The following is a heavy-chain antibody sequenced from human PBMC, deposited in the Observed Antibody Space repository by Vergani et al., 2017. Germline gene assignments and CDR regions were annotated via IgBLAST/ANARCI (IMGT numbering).Heavy chain of an antibody. CDR3: ASDTHSGQRADP. Sequence: QVQLQESGPGLVKSSETLSLTCSVSFDSIRNLSCNWIRQPPGKGLEWIGSIHYSDNTNYNPSLKTRVTISVDTSKNQFSLTLTSVTAADTAVYYCASDTHSGQRADPWGQGILVTVTS. D-gene: IGHD6-19*01. CDR1: FDSIRNLS. CDR2: IHYSDNT. V-gene: IGHV4-59*11. J-gene: IGHJ5*02.